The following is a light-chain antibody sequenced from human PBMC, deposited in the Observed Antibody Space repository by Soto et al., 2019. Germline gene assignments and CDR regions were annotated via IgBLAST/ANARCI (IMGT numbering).Light chain of an antibody. J-gene: IGKJ4*01. V-gene: IGKV1-5*03. CDR3: QQINSFPLT. CDR2: KAS. Sequence: DIQMTQSPSTLSGSVGDRVTITCRASQTISSWLAWYQQKPGKAPKLLIYKASTLKSGVPSRFSGSVSGTEFTLTISSLQPEDFATYYCQQINSFPLTFGGGTKV. CDR1: QTISSW.